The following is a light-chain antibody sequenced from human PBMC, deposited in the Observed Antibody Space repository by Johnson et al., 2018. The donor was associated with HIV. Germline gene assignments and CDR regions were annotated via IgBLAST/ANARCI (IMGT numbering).Light chain of an antibody. J-gene: IGLJ1*01. CDR3: GSWDSSLSAYV. Sequence: QSVLTQPPSVSTAPGQKVTISCSGSSSNIGINYVSWFQQLPGTAPKLLIYDNNRRPSGIPDRFSGSKSGTSGTLGITGLQTGDEADYYCGSWDSSLSAYVFGTGTKVTVL. CDR1: SSNIGINY. V-gene: IGLV1-51*01. CDR2: DNN.